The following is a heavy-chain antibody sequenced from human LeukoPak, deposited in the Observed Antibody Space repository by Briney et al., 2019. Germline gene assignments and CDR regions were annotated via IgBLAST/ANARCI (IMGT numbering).Heavy chain of an antibody. D-gene: IGHD1-26*01. CDR1: GYTFTSYG. V-gene: IGHV1-18*01. Sequence: GASVKVSCKASGYTFTSYGISWVRQAPGQGLEWMGWISAYNGNTNYAQKLQGRVTMTTDTSTSTAYMELRSLRSDDTAVYYCAREGVSEWELLTGFDYWGQGTLVTVSS. J-gene: IGHJ4*02. CDR2: ISAYNGNT. CDR3: AREGVSEWELLTGFDY.